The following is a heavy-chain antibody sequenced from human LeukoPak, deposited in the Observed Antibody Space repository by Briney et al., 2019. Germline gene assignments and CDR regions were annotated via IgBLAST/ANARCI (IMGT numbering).Heavy chain of an antibody. CDR2: INHSGST. Sequence: PSETLSLTCAVYGGSFSGYYWSWIRQPPGKGLEWIEEINHSGSTNYNPSLKSRVTISVDTSKNQFSLKLSSVTAAGTAVYYCARGRSSYGMDAWGKGTTVTVSS. CDR1: GGSFSGYY. J-gene: IGHJ6*04. V-gene: IGHV4-34*01. CDR3: ARGRSSYGMDA.